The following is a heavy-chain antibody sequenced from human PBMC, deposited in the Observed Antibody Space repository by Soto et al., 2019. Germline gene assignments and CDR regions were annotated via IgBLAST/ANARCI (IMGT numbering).Heavy chain of an antibody. J-gene: IGHJ4*02. Sequence: EVQLVETGGGLIQPGGSLRLSCAASGFTVSSNYMSWVRQAPGKGLEWVSVIYSGGSTYYADSVKGRFTISRDNSKNTLYLQMNSLRAEDTVVYYCARGVVYSSGYYPYFDYWGQGTLVTVSS. D-gene: IGHD3-22*01. CDR3: ARGVVYSSGYYPYFDY. V-gene: IGHV3-53*02. CDR1: GFTVSSNY. CDR2: IYSGGST.